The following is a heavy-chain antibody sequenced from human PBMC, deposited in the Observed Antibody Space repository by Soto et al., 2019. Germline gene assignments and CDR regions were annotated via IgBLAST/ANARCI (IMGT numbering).Heavy chain of an antibody. CDR2: ISSSGSTI. V-gene: IGHV3-11*01. Sequence: VGSLRLSCAASGFTFSNYYMSWIRQAPGKGLEWVSYISSSGSTIYYADSVKGRFTISRDNAKNSLYLQMNSLRAEDTAVYYCARGDYDFWSGYLGDYYYYGMDVWGQGTTVTVSS. CDR3: ARGDYDFWSGYLGDYYYYGMDV. J-gene: IGHJ6*02. D-gene: IGHD3-3*01. CDR1: GFTFSNYY.